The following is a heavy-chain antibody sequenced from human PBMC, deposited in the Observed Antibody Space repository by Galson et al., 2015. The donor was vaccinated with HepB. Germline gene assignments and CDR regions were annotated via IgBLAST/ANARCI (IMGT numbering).Heavy chain of an antibody. V-gene: IGHV3-23*01. J-gene: IGHJ4*02. CDR1: GFTFSSYA. D-gene: IGHD3-10*01. CDR2: VRGSGGSD. Sequence: SLRLSCAASGFTFSSYAMNWVRQAPGKGLYWVSGVRGSGGSDYYADSVKGRFTISSDNSNNTLYLQMNSLRDEDTALYYCAKDRASYRVFDYWGLGALVTVSS. CDR3: AKDRASYRVFDY.